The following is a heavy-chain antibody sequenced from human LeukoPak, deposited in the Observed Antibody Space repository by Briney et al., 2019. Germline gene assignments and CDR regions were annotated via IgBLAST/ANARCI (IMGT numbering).Heavy chain of an antibody. Sequence: GGSLRLSCAASGFTFSSYAMHWVRQAPGKGLEWVAVISYDGSNKYYADSVKGRFTISRDNSKNTLYLQMNSLRAEDTAVYYCARDINDIPAYYFDYWGQGTLVTVSS. J-gene: IGHJ4*02. CDR1: GFTFSSYA. V-gene: IGHV3-30*04. CDR3: ARDINDIPAYYFDY. CDR2: ISYDGSNK. D-gene: IGHD3-9*01.